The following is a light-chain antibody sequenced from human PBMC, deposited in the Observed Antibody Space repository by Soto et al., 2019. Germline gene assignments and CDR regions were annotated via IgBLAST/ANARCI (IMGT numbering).Light chain of an antibody. J-gene: IGKJ5*01. Sequence: FVWTECPTTLSLCPGETAFLSCRASQSISSSLSWYQQRPGQAPRLLIYDASNRAPGIPARFSGSGSGTVFTLTISSLEPEDFALYYCQQRSSWITFGQGTRLEIE. CDR2: DAS. CDR1: QSISSS. V-gene: IGKV3-11*01. CDR3: QQRSSWIT.